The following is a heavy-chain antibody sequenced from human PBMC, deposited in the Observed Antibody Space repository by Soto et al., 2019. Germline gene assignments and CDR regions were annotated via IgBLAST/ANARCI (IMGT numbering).Heavy chain of an antibody. V-gene: IGHV1-69*06. Sequence: QVQLVQSGAEVKKPGSSVKVSCRASGGSFRNYVMSWVRQAAGQGLEWRGGIIPVFETRTYAQKFQGGVTITAYNYTSTVSMELSNLRSEDTAVYFCSFHSDSNSYSRFDFWGQGTLVTVSS. CDR2: IIPVFETR. CDR1: GGSFRNYV. D-gene: IGHD4-4*01. J-gene: IGHJ4*02. CDR3: SFHSDSNSYSRFDF.